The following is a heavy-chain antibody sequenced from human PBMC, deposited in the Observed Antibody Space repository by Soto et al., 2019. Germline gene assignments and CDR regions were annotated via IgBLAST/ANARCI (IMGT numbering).Heavy chain of an antibody. J-gene: IGHJ4*02. V-gene: IGHV3-23*01. Sequence: EVQLLESGGGLVQPGGSLRLSCTASGITFSNYAMSWVRQAPRKGLEWVSSISTSGGRPYYADSVKGRFTISRDNSKNTLYLQMNSLRVEDTAVYYCAKDPARYDYVWGTYRYIDHWGQGTLVTVSS. D-gene: IGHD3-16*02. CDR1: GITFSNYA. CDR2: ISTSGGRP. CDR3: AKDPARYDYVWGTYRYIDH.